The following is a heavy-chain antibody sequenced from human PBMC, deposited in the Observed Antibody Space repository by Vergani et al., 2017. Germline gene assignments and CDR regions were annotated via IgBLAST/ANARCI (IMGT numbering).Heavy chain of an antibody. V-gene: IGHV1-69*01. CDR1: GGTFSSYA. CDR3: ARDIVVVPAAMADAFDI. J-gene: IGHJ3*02. D-gene: IGHD2-2*01. Sequence: QVQLVQSGAEVKKPGSSVKVSCKASGGTFSSYAISWVRQAPGQGLEWMGGIIPIFGTANYAQKFQGRATITADESTSTAYMELSSLRSEDTAVYYCARDIVVVPAAMADAFDIWGQGTMVTVSS. CDR2: IIPIFGTA.